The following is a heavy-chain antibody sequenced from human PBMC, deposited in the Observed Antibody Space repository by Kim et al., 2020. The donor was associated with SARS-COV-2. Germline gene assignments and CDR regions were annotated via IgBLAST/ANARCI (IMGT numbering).Heavy chain of an antibody. J-gene: IGHJ4*02. CDR3: AKAPAAGRGY. Sequence: GSPYYAYSVKGRFTISRDNSKNPLHLQMNSLRAEDTAVYYCAKAPAAGRGYWGQGTLVTVSS. D-gene: IGHD6-13*01. CDR2: GSP. V-gene: IGHV3-23*01.